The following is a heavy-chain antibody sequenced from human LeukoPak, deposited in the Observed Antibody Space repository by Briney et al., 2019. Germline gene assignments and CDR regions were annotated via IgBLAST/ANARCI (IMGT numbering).Heavy chain of an antibody. CDR3: AKDSRITMVRGASFDY. CDR2: ISGSGGST. CDR1: GFTFSSYA. Sequence: PGGXLRLSCAASGFTFSSYAMSWVRQAPGKGLEWVSAISGSGGSTYYADSVKGGFTISRDNSKNTLYLQMNSLRAEDTAVYYCAKDSRITMVRGASFDYWGQGTLVTVSS. J-gene: IGHJ4*02. V-gene: IGHV3-23*01. D-gene: IGHD3-10*01.